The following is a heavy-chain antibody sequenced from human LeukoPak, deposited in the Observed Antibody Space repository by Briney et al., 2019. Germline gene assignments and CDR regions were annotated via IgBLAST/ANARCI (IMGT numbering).Heavy chain of an antibody. CDR2: IYHSGST. V-gene: IGHV4-39*07. CDR3: AVDTAMVLN. D-gene: IGHD5-18*01. J-gene: IGHJ4*02. Sequence: SETLSLTCTVSGGSITSSSHYWGWIRQPPGKGLEWIGYIYHSGSTYYNPSLKSRVTISVDRSKNQFSLKLSSVTAADTAVYYCAVDTAMVLNWGQGTLVTVSS. CDR1: GGSITSSSHY.